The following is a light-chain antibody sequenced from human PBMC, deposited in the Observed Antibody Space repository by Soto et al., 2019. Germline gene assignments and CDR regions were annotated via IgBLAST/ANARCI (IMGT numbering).Light chain of an antibody. Sequence: QSALTQPASVSGSPGQSITISCTGTSSDVGTYNLVSWYQQHPGAAPKLLIYEGDKWPSGVSSRFSGSKSGNTASLTISGLQAEDEADYYCCAYAGGRTLVFGGGTKVTVL. CDR3: CAYAGGRTLV. CDR1: SSDVGTYNL. J-gene: IGLJ2*01. V-gene: IGLV2-23*01. CDR2: EGD.